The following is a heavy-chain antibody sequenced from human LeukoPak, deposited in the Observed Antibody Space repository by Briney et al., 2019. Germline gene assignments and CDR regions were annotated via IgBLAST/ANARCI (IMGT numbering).Heavy chain of an antibody. D-gene: IGHD3-22*01. CDR2: TRNKANSYTT. CDR1: GFTFSDHY. V-gene: IGHV3-72*01. Sequence: SGGSLRLSCAASGFTFSDHYMDWVRQAPGKGLEWVGRTRNKANSYTTEYAASVKGRFTISRDDSKNSLYLQMNSLKTEDTAVYYCAKVYDSSGYYYSDYWGQGTLVTVSS. CDR3: AKVYDSSGYYYSDY. J-gene: IGHJ4*02.